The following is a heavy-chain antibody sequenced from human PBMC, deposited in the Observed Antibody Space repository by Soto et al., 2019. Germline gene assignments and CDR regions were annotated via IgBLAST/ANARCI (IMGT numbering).Heavy chain of an antibody. V-gene: IGHV4-30-4*01. J-gene: IGHJ4*02. CDR3: ARAHPDYDYVWGTPRWAFAY. CDR2: IYYSGST. Sequence: LSLTCTVSGGSISSGDYYWSWIRQPPGKGLEWIGYIYYSGSTYYNPSPKSRVTISVDTSKNQFSLKLSSVTAADTAVYYCARAHPDYDYVWGTPRWAFAYWGQGTLVTVSS. CDR1: GGSISSGDYY. D-gene: IGHD3-16*01.